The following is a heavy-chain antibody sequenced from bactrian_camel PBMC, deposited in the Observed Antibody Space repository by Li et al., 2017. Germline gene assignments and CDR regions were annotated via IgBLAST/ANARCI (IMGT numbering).Heavy chain of an antibody. J-gene: IGHJ4*01. CDR3: AAGNVRATTIDGYAI. Sequence: DVQLVESGGGLVQPGGSLRLSCATSGFRFNITAMSWDRQAPGKELEWVLGINSGGGSTYYLDSVKGRFTISQDNDKNTVYLQMNSLKTEGTAVYYCAAGNVRATTIDGYAIRGQGTQVTVS. CDR2: INSGGGST. V-gene: IGHV3S31*01. D-gene: IGHD3*01. CDR1: GFRFNITA.